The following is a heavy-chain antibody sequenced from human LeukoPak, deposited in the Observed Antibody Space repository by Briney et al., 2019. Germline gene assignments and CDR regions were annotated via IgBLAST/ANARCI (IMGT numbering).Heavy chain of an antibody. V-gene: IGHV4-59*08. CDR2: IYYSGST. J-gene: IGHJ3*02. D-gene: IGHD2-2*01. Sequence: SETLSLTCTVSGGSISSYYWSWIRQPPGKGLEWIGYIYYSGSTNYNPSLKSRVTISVDTSKNQFSLKLSSVTAADTAVYYCARSSHCSSTSCYVFAFDIWGQGTMVTVSS. CDR1: GGSISSYY. CDR3: ARSSHCSSTSCYVFAFDI.